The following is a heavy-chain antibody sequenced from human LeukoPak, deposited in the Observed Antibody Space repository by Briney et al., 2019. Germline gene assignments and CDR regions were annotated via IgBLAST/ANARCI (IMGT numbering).Heavy chain of an antibody. CDR3: AREGITIFGVVIRDTWFDP. CDR2: IIPIFGTA. J-gene: IGHJ5*02. CDR1: GGTFSSYA. D-gene: IGHD3-3*01. V-gene: IGHV1-69*13. Sequence: SVKVSCKASGGTFSSYAISWVRQAPGQGLEWMGGIIPIFGTANYAQKFQGRVTITADESTSTAYMELSSLRSEDTAVYYCAREGITIFGVVIRDTWFDPWGQGTLVTVSS.